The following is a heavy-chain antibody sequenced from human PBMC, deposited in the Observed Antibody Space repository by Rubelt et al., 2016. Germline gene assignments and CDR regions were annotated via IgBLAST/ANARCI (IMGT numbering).Heavy chain of an antibody. CDR3: AKDSSSWYYFDC. V-gene: IGHV3-64D*06. J-gene: IGHJ4*02. D-gene: IGHD6-13*01. CDR2: ISNNGGST. CDR1: GFTFSSYA. Sequence: GGSLRLSCSASGFTFSSYAMHWVRQAPGKGLEYVSAISNNGGSTYYADSVKGRFTISRDNSKNTLYLQMSSLRPEDTAVYYCAKDSSSWYYFDCWGKGNVVTISS.